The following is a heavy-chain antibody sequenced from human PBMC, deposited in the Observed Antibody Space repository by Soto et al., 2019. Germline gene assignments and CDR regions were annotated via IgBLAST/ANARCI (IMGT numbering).Heavy chain of an antibody. CDR3: AREAGYCSTTSCYRRAFDT. Sequence: EVQLVESGGDLEQPGGSLRLSCAASGFTFTGHWMHWVRQVPGKGLVWVARINTEGDSTNYADSVKGRFTISRDSATNTVYLQMNGLGVDDTSVYFCAREAGYCSTTSCYRRAFDTWGQGTMVTVSS. D-gene: IGHD2-2*01. CDR2: INTEGDST. J-gene: IGHJ3*02. CDR1: GFTFTGHW. V-gene: IGHV3-74*01.